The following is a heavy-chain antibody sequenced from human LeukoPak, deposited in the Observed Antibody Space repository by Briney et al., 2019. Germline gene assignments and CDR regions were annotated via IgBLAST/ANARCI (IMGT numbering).Heavy chain of an antibody. CDR2: INHSGST. J-gene: IGHJ6*02. CDR3: ARGRKGGPNYYYYYGMDV. Sequence: SETLSLTCAVYGGSFSGYYWSWIRQPPGKGLEWIGEINHSGSTNYNPSLKSRVTISVDTSKNQFSQKLSSVTAAVTAVYYCARGRKGGPNYYYYYGMDVWGQGTTVTVSS. D-gene: IGHD2-15*01. CDR1: GGSFSGYY. V-gene: IGHV4-34*01.